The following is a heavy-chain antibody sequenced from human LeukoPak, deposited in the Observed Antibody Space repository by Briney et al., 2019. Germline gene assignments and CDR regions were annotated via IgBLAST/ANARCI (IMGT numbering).Heavy chain of an antibody. CDR3: ARDREWGHGYVRN. CDR2: IYHSGST. J-gene: IGHJ4*02. V-gene: IGHV4-38-2*02. Sequence: SETLSLTCTVSGYSISSGYYWGWIRQPPGKGLEWIGSIYHSGSTYYNPSLKSRVTISVDTSKNQFSLKLSSVTAADTAVYYCARDREWGHGYVRNWGQGTLVTVSS. CDR1: GYSISSGYY. D-gene: IGHD3-16*01.